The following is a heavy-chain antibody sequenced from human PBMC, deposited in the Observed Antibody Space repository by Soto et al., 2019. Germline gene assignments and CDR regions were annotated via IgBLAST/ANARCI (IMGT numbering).Heavy chain of an antibody. D-gene: IGHD3-10*01. CDR2: MNPNSGNT. Sequence: GASVKVSCKASGYTFTSYDINWVRQATGQGLEWMGWMNPNSGNTGYAQKFQGRVTMTRNTSISTAYMELSSLRSEDTAVYYCAIVNYYGVSSNYYYRDVWGKGTTVTVSS. V-gene: IGHV1-8*01. CDR1: GYTFTSYD. CDR3: AIVNYYGVSSNYYYRDV. J-gene: IGHJ6*03.